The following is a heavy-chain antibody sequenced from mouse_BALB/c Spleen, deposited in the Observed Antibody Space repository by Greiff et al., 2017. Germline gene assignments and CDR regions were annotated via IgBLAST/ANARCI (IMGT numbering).Heavy chain of an antibody. CDR2: ISSGSSTI. J-gene: IGHJ4*01. D-gene: IGHD2-1*01. CDR3: ASYGNHYYAMDY. Sequence: DVMLVESGGGLVQPGGSRKLSCAASGFTFSSFGMHWVRQAPEKGLEWVAYISSGSSTIYYADTVKGRFNISRDNPKNTLFLQMTSLRSEDTAMYYCASYGNHYYAMDYWGQGTSVTVSS. CDR1: GFTFSSFG. V-gene: IGHV5-17*02.